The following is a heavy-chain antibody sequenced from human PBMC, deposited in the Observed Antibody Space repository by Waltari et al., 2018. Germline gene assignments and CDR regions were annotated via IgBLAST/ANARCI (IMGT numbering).Heavy chain of an antibody. CDR3: ASSKYGSGSYYQKGRGAGFDY. J-gene: IGHJ4*02. CDR2: IYTSGST. CDR1: GGSISSGSYY. D-gene: IGHD3-10*01. Sequence: QVQLQESGPGLVKPSQTLSLTCTVSGGSISSGSYYWSWIRQPAGKGLEWIGYIYTSGSTNYNPSLKGRVTISVDTSKNQFSLKLSSVTAADTAVYYCASSKYGSGSYYQKGRGAGFDYWGQGTLVTVSS. V-gene: IGHV4-61*09.